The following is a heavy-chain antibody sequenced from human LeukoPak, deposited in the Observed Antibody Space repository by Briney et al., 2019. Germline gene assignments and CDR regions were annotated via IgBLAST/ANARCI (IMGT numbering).Heavy chain of an antibody. CDR3: ARHLEAESYHPFDY. CDR2: IKHRGRS. Sequence: SETLSLTCSVSGSSISSDYYWGWVRQPPGKGLEWIGSIKHRGRSYYNPSLKSRVTISVDTSKNQFSLKLSSVTAADTAVYYCARHLEAESYHPFDYWGQGTLVTVSS. CDR1: GSSISSDYY. V-gene: IGHV4-38-2*02. D-gene: IGHD3-16*02. J-gene: IGHJ4*02.